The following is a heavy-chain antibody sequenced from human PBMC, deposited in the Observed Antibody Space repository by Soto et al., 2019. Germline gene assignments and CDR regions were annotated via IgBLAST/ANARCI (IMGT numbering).Heavy chain of an antibody. J-gene: IGHJ3*01. CDR3: ARVPTSAARAAAFDF. CDR1: SGSITGYY. V-gene: IGHV4-59*01. CDR2: IYYSGTT. Sequence: PSETLSLTCTVSSGSITGYYWSWIRQPPGKGLEWIGYIYYSGTTNYNPSLKSRLTMSVDTSKNQFSLKLSSVTAADTAVHYCARVPTSAARAAAFDFWGQGTMVTVSS. D-gene: IGHD2-2*01.